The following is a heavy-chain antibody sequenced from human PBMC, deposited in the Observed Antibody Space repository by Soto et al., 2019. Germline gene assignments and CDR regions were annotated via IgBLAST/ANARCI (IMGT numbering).Heavy chain of an antibody. V-gene: IGHV4-59*08. Sequence: PSETLSLTCTVSGGSIRPYYWGWIRQSPGKGLEWIGYIYYTGTTRYNPSLKSRVTILVDTSKNQFSLKLSSVTAADTAVYYCARLGGYYQALDTWGQGALVTVSS. D-gene: IGHD3-22*01. CDR1: GGSIRPYY. CDR2: IYYTGTT. J-gene: IGHJ5*02. CDR3: ARLGGYYQALDT.